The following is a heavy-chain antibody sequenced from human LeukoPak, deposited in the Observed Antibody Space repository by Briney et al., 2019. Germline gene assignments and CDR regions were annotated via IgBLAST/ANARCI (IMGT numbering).Heavy chain of an antibody. V-gene: IGHV1-8*01. CDR2: MNPNSGNT. CDR3: ARAFQQQLVVDY. Sequence: ASVKVSCKASGYTFTSYDINWVRQATGQGLEWMGWMNPNSGNTGYAQKFQGRVTMTRNTSISTAYMELSSLRSEDTAVYYCARAFQQQLVVDYWGQGTLVTVSS. D-gene: IGHD6-13*01. CDR1: GYTFTSYD. J-gene: IGHJ4*02.